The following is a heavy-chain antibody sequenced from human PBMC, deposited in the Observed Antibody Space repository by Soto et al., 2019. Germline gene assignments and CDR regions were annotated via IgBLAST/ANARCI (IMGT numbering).Heavy chain of an antibody. V-gene: IGHV3-23*01. D-gene: IGHD5-12*01. CDR1: GFSFSSYG. Sequence: EVQLLESGGGLVQPGGSLRLSCAASGFSFSSYGMNWVRQAPGKGLEWVSAISGSGGSTYYADSVKGRFTISRDNSQNTMYLQMNSLRAEDTAVYYCARARAHLASGYDSSGYNWFDPWGQGTLVTVSS. CDR2: ISGSGGST. CDR3: ARARAHLASGYDSSGYNWFDP. J-gene: IGHJ5*02.